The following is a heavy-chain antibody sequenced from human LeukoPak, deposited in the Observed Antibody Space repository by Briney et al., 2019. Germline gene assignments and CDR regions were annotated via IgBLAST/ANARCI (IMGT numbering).Heavy chain of an antibody. Sequence: ASVKVSCKASGYTFTSYGISWVPQAPGQGLEWVGWISAYNGNTNFAQKLQGRVTMTTDTSTSTAYMELRSLRSDDTAVYYCARDLNFGRYYDSSGYLGYWGQGTLVTVSS. CDR3: ARDLNFGRYYDSSGYLGY. V-gene: IGHV1-18*01. CDR1: GYTFTSYG. D-gene: IGHD3-22*01. J-gene: IGHJ4*02. CDR2: ISAYNGNT.